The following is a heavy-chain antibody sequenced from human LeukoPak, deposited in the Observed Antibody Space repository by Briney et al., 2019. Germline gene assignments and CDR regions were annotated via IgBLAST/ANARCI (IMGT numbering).Heavy chain of an antibody. CDR1: GGTFSSYA. CDR2: IIPIFGTA. D-gene: IGHD6-13*01. CDR3: ATSFAGYSPDAFDI. J-gene: IGHJ3*02. V-gene: IGHV1-69*06. Sequence: GASVKVSCKACGGTFSSYAISWVRQAPGQGLECMGGIIPIFGTANYAQKFQGRVTITADKSTSTAYMELSSLRSEDTAVYYCATSFAGYSPDAFDIWGQGTMVTVSS.